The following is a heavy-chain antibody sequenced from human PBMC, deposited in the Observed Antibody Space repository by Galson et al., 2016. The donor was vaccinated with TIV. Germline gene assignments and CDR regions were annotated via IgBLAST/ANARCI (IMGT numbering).Heavy chain of an antibody. Sequence: QSGAEVKKPGESLKISCKASGYSFTTFWIGWVRQMPGKGLEWMGVIYPEDSDTRYSPSFQGQVTISADKSIRTAYLQWSSLKASDTAIYYCAKIGYCYSTTDCYAYDAFHIWGQGTMVSFSS. D-gene: IGHD2-2*03. J-gene: IGHJ3*02. CDR2: IYPEDSDT. CDR3: AKIGYCYSTTDCYAYDAFHI. V-gene: IGHV5-51*01. CDR1: GYSFTTFW.